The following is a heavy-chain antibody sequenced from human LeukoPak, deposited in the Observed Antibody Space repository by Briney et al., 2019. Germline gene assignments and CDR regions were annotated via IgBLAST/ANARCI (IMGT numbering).Heavy chain of an antibody. CDR3: ARELSPVVKYYFEY. J-gene: IGHJ4*02. CDR1: GFTFSDYY. Sequence: GGSLRLSCAASGFTFSDYYMSWIRQAPGKGLEWVAVIWYDGSNKYYADSVKGRFTISRDNSKNTLYLQMNSLRAEDTALYYCARELSPVVKYYFEYWGQGTLVTVSP. D-gene: IGHD3-22*01. CDR2: IWYDGSNK. V-gene: IGHV3-33*08.